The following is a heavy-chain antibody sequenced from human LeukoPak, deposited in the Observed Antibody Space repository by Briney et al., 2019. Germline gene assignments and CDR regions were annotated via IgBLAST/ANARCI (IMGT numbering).Heavy chain of an antibody. CDR1: GYAFSDYF. Sequence: GASVRVSCKASGYAFSDYFIHWVRQAPGQGLEWMGWINPNSDDTKYAQKFQDRVTMTRDTSINTAYMELRRLRSDDTAVYYCARDLGSGYSGHGFDYWGQGALVTVSS. V-gene: IGHV1-2*02. CDR3: ARDLGSGYSGHGFDY. CDR2: INPNSDDT. D-gene: IGHD5-12*01. J-gene: IGHJ4*02.